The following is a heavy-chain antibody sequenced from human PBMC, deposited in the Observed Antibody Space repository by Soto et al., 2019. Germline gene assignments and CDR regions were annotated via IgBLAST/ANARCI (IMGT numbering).Heavy chain of an antibody. V-gene: IGHV3-11*01. CDR1: GVTFSDYY. CDR2: ISSSGSTI. CDR3: ARIPLDYFDY. Sequence: GSLRPSCAASGVTFSDYYMSWIRQAPGKGLEWVSYISSSGSTIYYADSVKGRFTISRDNAKHSLYLQMNSLRAEDTAVYYCARIPLDYFDYWGQGTLVTVSS. J-gene: IGHJ4*02. D-gene: IGHD3-16*02.